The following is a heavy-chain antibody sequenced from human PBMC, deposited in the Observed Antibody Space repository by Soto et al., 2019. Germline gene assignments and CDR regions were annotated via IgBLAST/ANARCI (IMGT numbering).Heavy chain of an antibody. J-gene: IGHJ6*03. CDR1: GGSISSSSYY. V-gene: IGHV4-39*01. D-gene: IGHD4-4*01. CDR2: IYYSGST. Sequence: ETLSLTCTVSGGSISSSSYYWGWIRQPPGKGLEWIGSIYYSGSTYYNPSLKSRVTISVDTSKNQFSLKLSSVTAADTAVYYCATPYLDYSKREEFYYYMDVWGKGTTVTVSS. CDR3: ATPYLDYSKREEFYYYMDV.